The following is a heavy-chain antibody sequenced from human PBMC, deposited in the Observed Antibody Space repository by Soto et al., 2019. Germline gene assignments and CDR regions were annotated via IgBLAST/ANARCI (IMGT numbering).Heavy chain of an antibody. V-gene: IGHV3-23*01. CDR1: GFTFSSYA. CDR2: VSIGGST. D-gene: IGHD2-15*01. J-gene: IGHJ4*02. Sequence: DVQLLESGGGLVQPEGSLRLSCAASGFTFSSYAMGWVRQGPGKGLEWVAVVSIGGSTHYADSVRGRFTISRDNSKNTLSLQMTSLTAEYTAVYFCATRRGAGGHCDYWGQGALVTVSS. CDR3: ATRRGAGGHCDY.